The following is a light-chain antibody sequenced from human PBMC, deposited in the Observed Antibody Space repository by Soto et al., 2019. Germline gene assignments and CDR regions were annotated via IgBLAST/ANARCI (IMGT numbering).Light chain of an antibody. J-gene: IGKJ1*01. Sequence: ERVKISVLSVPFVYTGERATLSCRASQSVSSNLAWYQQKPGQAPRLLIYGASTRATGIPARFSGSGSGTEFTLTISSLQSEDFAVYYCQQYNNWPPYTFGQGTKV. CDR2: GAS. CDR3: QQYNNWPPYT. V-gene: IGKV3-15*01. CDR1: QSVSSN.